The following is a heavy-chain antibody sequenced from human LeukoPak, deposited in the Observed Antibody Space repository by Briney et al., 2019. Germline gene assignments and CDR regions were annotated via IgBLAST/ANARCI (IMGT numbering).Heavy chain of an antibody. V-gene: IGHV1-3*01. D-gene: IGHD6-19*01. CDR3: ARDSDSSGWSWVY. Sequence: VASVKVSCRASGYRFTTDMYTIHWLHQAPGHRLEWMGWINAGNGNTKYSQKFQGRVTITGDTSARTVYMEVSSLVSEDTAVYYCARDSDSSGWSWVYWGQGTLVTVSS. CDR2: INAGNGNT. J-gene: IGHJ4*02. CDR1: GYRFTTDMYT.